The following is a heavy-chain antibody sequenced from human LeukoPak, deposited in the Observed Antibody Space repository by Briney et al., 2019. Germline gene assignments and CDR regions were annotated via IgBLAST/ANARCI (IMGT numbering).Heavy chain of an antibody. Sequence: GGSLRLSCAASGFGFSNYWMSWVRQAPGKGLEWVANMNEDGSEKNYVDYVKGRFTISRDNAQDSLYLQMNSLRAEDTAVYYCARDRSYSNFDYWGQGTLLTVSS. CDR1: GFGFSNYW. J-gene: IGHJ4*02. D-gene: IGHD1-26*01. CDR3: ARDRSYSNFDY. V-gene: IGHV3-7*01. CDR2: MNEDGSEK.